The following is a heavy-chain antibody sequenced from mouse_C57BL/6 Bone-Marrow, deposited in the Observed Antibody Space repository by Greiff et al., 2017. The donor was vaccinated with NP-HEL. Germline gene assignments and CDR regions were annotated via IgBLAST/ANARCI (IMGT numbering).Heavy chain of an antibody. CDR1: GFNIKDYY. Sequence: VQLQQSGAELVKPGASVKLSCTASGFNIKDYYMHWVKQRTEQGLEWIGRIDPEDGETKSAPKFQGKATITADTSSNTAYLQLSSLTSEDTAVYYCASPWGRSYAMDYWGQGTSVTVSS. V-gene: IGHV14-2*01. D-gene: IGHD4-1*01. CDR3: ASPWGRSYAMDY. CDR2: IDPEDGET. J-gene: IGHJ4*01.